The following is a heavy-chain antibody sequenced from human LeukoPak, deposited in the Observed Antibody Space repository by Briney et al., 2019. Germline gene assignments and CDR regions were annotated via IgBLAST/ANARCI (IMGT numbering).Heavy chain of an antibody. J-gene: IGHJ4*02. CDR3: ATQRLGIAAADFDY. CDR2: FDPEDGET. V-gene: IGHV1-24*01. Sequence: ASVKVSCKVSGYTLTELSMHWVRQAPGKRLEWMGGFDPEDGETIYAQKFQGRVTMTEDTSTDTAYMELSSLRSEDTAVYYCATQRLGIAAADFDYWGQGTLVTVSS. CDR1: GYTLTELS. D-gene: IGHD6-13*01.